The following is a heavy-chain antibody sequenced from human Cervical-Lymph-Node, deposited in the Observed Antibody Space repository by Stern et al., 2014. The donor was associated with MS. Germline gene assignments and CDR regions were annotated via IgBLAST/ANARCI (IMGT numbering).Heavy chain of an antibody. CDR1: GDSINLCSYY. J-gene: IGHJ4*02. CDR2: IYSGSA. D-gene: IGHD1/OR15-1a*01. Sequence: QVQLQESGPGLVKPSQTLSLTCTVSGDSINLCSYYWSWIRPHPGKGLELIGYIYSGSATYNPTLKSRVVISVDTSKNQFSMKLSSVTVADTAVYSCAGGTTIGLLDYWGQGTLVSVSS. CDR3: AGGTTIGLLDY. V-gene: IGHV4-31*03.